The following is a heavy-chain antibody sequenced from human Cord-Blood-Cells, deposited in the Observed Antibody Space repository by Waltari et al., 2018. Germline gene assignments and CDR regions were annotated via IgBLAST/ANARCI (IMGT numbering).Heavy chain of an antibody. Sequence: QVQLVESGGGVVQPGRSLRLSCAASGFTFSSYAMHWVRQAPGKGLEWVAVISYEGSNKYYADSVKGRFTIARDNSKNTLYLQMNSLRAEDTAVYYWASGGSGWYFDYWGQGTLVTVSS. CDR1: GFTFSSYA. J-gene: IGHJ4*02. D-gene: IGHD6-19*01. CDR2: ISYEGSNK. V-gene: IGHV3-30-3*01. CDR3: ASGGSGWYFDY.